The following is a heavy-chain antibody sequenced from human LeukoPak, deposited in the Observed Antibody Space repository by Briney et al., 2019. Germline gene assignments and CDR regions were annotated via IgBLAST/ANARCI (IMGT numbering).Heavy chain of an antibody. V-gene: IGHV6-1*01. Sequence: SQTLSLTCVMSGDSVSSNSAAWNWIRQSPSRGLEWLGRTYYRSKWYNEYAASVKSRITIKPDTSKNQFSLQLSSVTPDDTAVYYCARSHGGYLDYWGQGTLVTVSS. CDR1: GDSVSSNSAA. CDR2: TYYRSKWYN. J-gene: IGHJ4*02. CDR3: ARSHGGYLDY. D-gene: IGHD2-15*01.